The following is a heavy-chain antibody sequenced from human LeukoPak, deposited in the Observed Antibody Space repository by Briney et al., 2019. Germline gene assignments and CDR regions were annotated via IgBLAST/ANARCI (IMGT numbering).Heavy chain of an antibody. V-gene: IGHV4-39*01. CDR2: IYYSGNT. J-gene: IGHJ4*02. Sequence: PSETLSLTCTVSGVSISSSNSYWCLILQPPAKGLEWIGSIYYSGNTYYNASLKSQVSISIDTSKNQFSLMLTSVTAADTAVYYCARHNGSGLFILPGGQGTLVTVSS. D-gene: IGHD3/OR15-3a*01. CDR1: GVSISSSNSY. CDR3: ARHNGSGLFILP.